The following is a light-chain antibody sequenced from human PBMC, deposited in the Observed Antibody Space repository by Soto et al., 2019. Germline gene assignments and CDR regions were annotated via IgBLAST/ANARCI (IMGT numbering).Light chain of an antibody. CDR2: QAS. CDR1: QSISSW. CDR3: QQYYAYSWT. V-gene: IGKV1-5*03. J-gene: IGKJ1*01. Sequence: DIQMTQSPSTLSASVGDRVTITCRASQSISSWLARYQQKPGKAPKLLIYQASSLESEVPSRFSGSGSGTEFTLVINSLQPDDFATYYCQQYYAYSWTFGQGTKVEIK.